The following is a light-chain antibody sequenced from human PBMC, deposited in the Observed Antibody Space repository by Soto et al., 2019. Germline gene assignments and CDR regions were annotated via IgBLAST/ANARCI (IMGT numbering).Light chain of an antibody. CDR1: SSDVGAYNF. V-gene: IGLV2-14*01. CDR3: SSYTTSAPYV. CDR2: EVT. Sequence: QSVLTQPASVSGSPGQSITISCTGTSSDVGAYNFVSWYQHHPGRAPKVIIYEVTIRPSGVSNRFSGSKSGNTASLTISGLQAEDEADYYCSSYTTSAPYVVGRGTKV. J-gene: IGLJ1*01.